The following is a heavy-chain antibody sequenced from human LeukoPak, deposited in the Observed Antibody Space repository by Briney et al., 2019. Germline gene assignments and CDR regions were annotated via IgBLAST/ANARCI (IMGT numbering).Heavy chain of an antibody. J-gene: IGHJ4*02. Sequence: SETLSLTCTVSGVSISSHYWSWIRQPPGKGLEWIGYIYYSGSTNYNPSLKSRVTTSVDTSKNQFSLKLSSVTAADTAVYYCARLRKSRDGYNSVYYFDYWGQGTLVTVSS. CDR3: ARLRKSRDGYNSVYYFDY. D-gene: IGHD5-24*01. V-gene: IGHV4-59*11. CDR2: IYYSGST. CDR1: GVSISSHY.